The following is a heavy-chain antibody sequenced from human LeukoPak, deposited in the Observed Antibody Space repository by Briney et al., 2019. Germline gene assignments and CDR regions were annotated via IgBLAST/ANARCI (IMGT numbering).Heavy chain of an antibody. D-gene: IGHD1-26*01. CDR3: ARHGLSAWEGVLDGYFDL. CDR1: GGSISSSSYY. CDR2: IYYSGST. Sequence: SETLSLTCTVSGGSISSSSYYWGWIRQPPGKGLECIGSIYYSGSTYYNPSLKSRITISVDPSKNQFSLRLSSVTAADTAVYYCARHGLSAWEGVLDGYFDLWGRGTLVTVSS. J-gene: IGHJ2*01. V-gene: IGHV4-39*01.